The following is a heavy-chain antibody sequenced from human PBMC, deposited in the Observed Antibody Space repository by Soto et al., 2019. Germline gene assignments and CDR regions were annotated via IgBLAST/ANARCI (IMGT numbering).Heavy chain of an antibody. CDR1: GGSFSGYY. CDR3: ARVGRRGGEYYFDY. CDR2: INHSGST. Sequence: QVQLQQWGAGLLKPSETLSLTCAVYGGSFSGYYWSWIRQPPGKGLEWIGEINHSGSTNYNPSLKRRVTISVDTSKNQFSLKLSSVTAADTAVYYCARVGRRGGEYYFDYWGQGTLFTVSS. D-gene: IGHD3-10*01. J-gene: IGHJ4*02. V-gene: IGHV4-34*01.